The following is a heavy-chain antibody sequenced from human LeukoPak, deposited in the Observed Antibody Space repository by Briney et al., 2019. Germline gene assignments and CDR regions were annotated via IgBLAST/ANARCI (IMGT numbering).Heavy chain of an antibody. D-gene: IGHD5-18*01. V-gene: IGHV3-23*01. Sequence: GGSLRLSCAASGFTFSNYGINWVRQAPGKGLEWVSGISCSGDITYYADSVKGRFTISRDNSKNTVYLQVNSLRAEDKAVLSCAKDRAWLQFWSWGQGTLVTVSS. CDR1: GFTFSNYG. CDR2: ISCSGDIT. CDR3: AKDRAWLQFWS. J-gene: IGHJ4*02.